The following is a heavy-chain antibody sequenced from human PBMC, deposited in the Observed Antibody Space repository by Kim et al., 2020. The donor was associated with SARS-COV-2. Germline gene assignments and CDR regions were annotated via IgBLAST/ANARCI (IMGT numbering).Heavy chain of an antibody. V-gene: IGHV3-9*01. J-gene: IGHJ4*02. CDR3: AKARGTYGDYQFDY. Sequence: YADSVKGRFTISRDNAKNSLYLQMSSLKSEDTALYYCAKARGTYGDYQFDYWGQGTRVTVSS. D-gene: IGHD4-17*01.